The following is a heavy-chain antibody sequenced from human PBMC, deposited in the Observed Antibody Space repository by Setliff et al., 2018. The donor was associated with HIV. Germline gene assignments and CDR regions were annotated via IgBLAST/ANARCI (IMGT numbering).Heavy chain of an antibody. Sequence: SVKVSCKASGGTFSNYGMSWVRQALGQGLDWMGRIIPILGVANYAQRFQGKVTITADKSTSTAYMELTSLRFDDTAMYYCVRGVQSPPHYSYYYMDVWGEGTMVTVSS. D-gene: IGHD3-3*01. V-gene: IGHV1-69*04. CDR1: GGTFSNYG. CDR2: IIPILGVA. CDR3: VRGVQSPPHYSYYYMDV. J-gene: IGHJ6*03.